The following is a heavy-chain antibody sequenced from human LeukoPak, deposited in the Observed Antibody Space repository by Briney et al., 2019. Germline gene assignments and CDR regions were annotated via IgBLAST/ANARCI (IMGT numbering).Heavy chain of an antibody. V-gene: IGHV1-18*01. J-gene: IGHJ4*02. D-gene: IGHD3-16*02. CDR3: ARAATSRYDYVWGSYRGPLDY. Sequence: ASVKVSCKASGYTFTSYDINWVRQATGQGLEWMGWISAYNGNTNYAQKLQGRVTMTTDTSTSTAYMELRSLRSDDTAVYYCARAATSRYDYVWGSYRGPLDYWGQGTLVTVSS. CDR2: ISAYNGNT. CDR1: GYTFTSYD.